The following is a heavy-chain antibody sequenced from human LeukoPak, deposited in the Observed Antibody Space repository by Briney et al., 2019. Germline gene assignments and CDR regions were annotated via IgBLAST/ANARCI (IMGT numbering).Heavy chain of an antibody. CDR1: GFTFSSYS. CDR3: ARDSSTYAGPPDY. CDR2: ISSSSSTI. Sequence: GGSLRLSCAASGFTFSSYSMNWVRQAPGKGLEWVSYISSSSSTIYYADSVKGRFTIPRDNAKNSLFLQMNSLRAEDTAVYYCARDSSTYAGPPDYWGQGTLVTVSS. J-gene: IGHJ4*02. D-gene: IGHD2-2*01. V-gene: IGHV3-48*01.